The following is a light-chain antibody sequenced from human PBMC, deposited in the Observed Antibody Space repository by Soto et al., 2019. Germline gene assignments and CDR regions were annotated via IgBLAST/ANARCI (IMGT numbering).Light chain of an antibody. V-gene: IGLV2-8*01. Sequence: AQPPPLSRSPGQSVAISRPGTRSDVGGYNYVSWYQQHPGKAPKLMIYEVSKRPSGVPDRFSGSKSGNTASLTVSGLQAEDEADYYCSSYAGSNNLRVFGTGTKVTVL. CDR1: RSDVGGYNY. CDR2: EVS. CDR3: SSYAGSNNLRV. J-gene: IGLJ1*01.